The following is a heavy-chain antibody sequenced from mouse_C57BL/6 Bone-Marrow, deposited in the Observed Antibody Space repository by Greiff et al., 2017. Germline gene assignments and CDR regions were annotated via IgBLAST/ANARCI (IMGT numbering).Heavy chain of an antibody. CDR2: IYPRSGNT. CDR1: GYTFTSYG. J-gene: IGHJ1*03. Sequence: QVQLQQSGAELARPGASVKLSCKASGYTFTSYGISWVKQRTGQGLEWIGEIYPRSGNTYYNEKFKGKATLTADKSSSTAYMELRSLTSEDSAVXFCVPYYYGSTYFDVWGTGTTVTVSS. CDR3: VPYYYGSTYFDV. D-gene: IGHD1-1*01. V-gene: IGHV1-81*01.